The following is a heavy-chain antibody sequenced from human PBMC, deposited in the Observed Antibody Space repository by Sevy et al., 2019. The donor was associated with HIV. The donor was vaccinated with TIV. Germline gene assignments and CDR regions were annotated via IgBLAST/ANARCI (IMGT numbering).Heavy chain of an antibody. Sequence: ASVKVSCKASGLTFTNSAVQWVRQARGQRLEWIGWIVVGSDITNYAQRFHERVTITRDMSINTAYMEVSRLRPDDTAVYYCAAEGMTTFGGPLGVFDIWGQGTMVTVSS. D-gene: IGHD3-16*01. V-gene: IGHV1-58*01. CDR3: AAEGMTTFGGPLGVFDI. J-gene: IGHJ3*02. CDR2: IVVGSDIT. CDR1: GLTFTNSA.